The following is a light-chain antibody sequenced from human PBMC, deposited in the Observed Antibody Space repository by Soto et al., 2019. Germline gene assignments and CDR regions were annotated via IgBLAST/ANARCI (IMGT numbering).Light chain of an antibody. CDR1: SSDIGRYNF. CDR2: EVS. CDR3: SSYRGTNTLV. J-gene: IGLJ1*01. V-gene: IGLV2-14*01. Sequence: QSALTQPASVSGSPGQSVTISCTGTSSDIGRYNFVSWYQHPPGKAPKLIIYEVSNRPSGVSNRFSGSKSGSTASLTISGLQAEDEADYYCSSYRGTNTLVFGTGTKLTVL.